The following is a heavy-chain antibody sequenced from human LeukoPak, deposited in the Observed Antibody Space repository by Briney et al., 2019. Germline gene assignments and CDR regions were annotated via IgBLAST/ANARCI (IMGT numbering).Heavy chain of an antibody. D-gene: IGHD3-10*01. Sequence: GGSLRLSCAASGFTFSNTWMNWVRQAPGKGLEWVGRIQSKTDGGTTEYVAPVKGRFTISRDDSKTTLYLQMNSLKTEDTAVYYCATLTVRGVINIWGQGTLVTVSS. V-gene: IGHV3-15*01. CDR2: IQSKTDGGTT. J-gene: IGHJ4*02. CDR1: GFTFSNTW. CDR3: ATLTVRGVINI.